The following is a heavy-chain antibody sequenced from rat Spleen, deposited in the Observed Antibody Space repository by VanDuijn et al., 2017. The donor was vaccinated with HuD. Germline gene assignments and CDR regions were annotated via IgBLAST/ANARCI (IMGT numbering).Heavy chain of an antibody. CDR1: GFTFSDYY. J-gene: IGHJ4*01. CDR3: ARGGTEGSYVMDA. CDR2: ISYEGSGT. V-gene: IGHV5-22*01. D-gene: IGHD1-11*01. Sequence: EVQLVESGGGLVQPGRSLKLSCAASGFTFSDYYMAWVRQAPKKGLEWVASISYEGSGTYYGDSVKGRFTISRDNAKSTLYLQMNSLRSEDTATYYCARGGTEGSYVMDAWGQGASVTVSS.